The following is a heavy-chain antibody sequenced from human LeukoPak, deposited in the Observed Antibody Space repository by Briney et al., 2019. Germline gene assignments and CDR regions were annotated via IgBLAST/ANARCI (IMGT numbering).Heavy chain of an antibody. J-gene: IGHJ4*02. CDR1: GFTVSSNY. CDR2: IYSGGST. Sequence: GGSLRLSCAASGFTVSSNYMSWVRQAPGKGLEWVSVIYSGGSTYYADSVKGRFTISRDNSKNTLYLQMDSLRAADTAVYYCARDKGTSYLSSFDYWGQGTLVTVSS. V-gene: IGHV3-53*05. CDR3: ARDKGTSYLSSFDY. D-gene: IGHD6-6*01.